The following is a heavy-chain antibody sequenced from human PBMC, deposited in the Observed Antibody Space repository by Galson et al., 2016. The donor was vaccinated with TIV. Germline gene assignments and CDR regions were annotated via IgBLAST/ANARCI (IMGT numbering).Heavy chain of an antibody. CDR1: GFTFSNYP. Sequence: SLRLSCAASGFTFSNYPMHWVRQTPGKGLEWVAVISYDGRIEDYADSVKGRFTISRDDSRNTLYLQMNSLRTEDTAIYYCARDAVIGTPDYFDYWGQGTQVTVSS. CDR2: ISYDGRIE. J-gene: IGHJ4*02. CDR3: ARDAVIGTPDYFDY. V-gene: IGHV3-30*01. D-gene: IGHD2-21*01.